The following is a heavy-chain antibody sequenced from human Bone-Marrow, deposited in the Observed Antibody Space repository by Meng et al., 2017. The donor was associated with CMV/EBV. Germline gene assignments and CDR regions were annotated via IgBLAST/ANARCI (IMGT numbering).Heavy chain of an antibody. CDR3: ARVRTPVAIYGVVRGGWFDS. CDR1: GGSFSGYY. J-gene: IGHJ5*01. CDR2: INHSGST. D-gene: IGHD3-3*01. Sequence: SETLSLTCAVYGGSFSGYYWSWIRQPPGKGLEWVGEINHSGSTNYNPSPKSRVTISVDTSKNQFSLKLSTVTAAETAVYYCARVRTPVAIYGVVRGGWFDSWGQGTLVTVSS. V-gene: IGHV4-34*01.